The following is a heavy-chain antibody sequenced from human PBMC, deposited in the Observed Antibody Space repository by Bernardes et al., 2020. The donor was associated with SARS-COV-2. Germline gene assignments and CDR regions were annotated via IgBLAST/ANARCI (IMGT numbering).Heavy chain of an antibody. J-gene: IGHJ2*01. D-gene: IGHD6-19*01. CDR2: IGDDGTTT. V-gene: IGHV3-74*03. CDR1: GFSLSNYW. CDR3: GKRAVTGSRWYFDL. Sequence: VGSLILSCEASGFSLSNYWMHWVRQVPGKGLVWLSRIGDDGTTTTYADSVKGRFTVSRDKAKNTLYLQMNNLRVEDTAVYYCGKRAVTGSRWYFDLWGRGTLVTVSS.